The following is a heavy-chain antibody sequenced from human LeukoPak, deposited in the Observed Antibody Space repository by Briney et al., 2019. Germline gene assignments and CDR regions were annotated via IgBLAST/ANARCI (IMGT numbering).Heavy chain of an antibody. D-gene: IGHD3-10*01. CDR2: IRYDGDTK. Sequence: GGSLRLSCAASGFAFSKYGMYWVRQAPGKGLEWVAYIRYDGDTKYYADSVKGRFTISRDNAKNSLYLQMNSLRAEDTAVYYCARSHSVYWGQGTLVTVSS. V-gene: IGHV3-30*02. J-gene: IGHJ4*02. CDR3: ARSHSVY. CDR1: GFAFSKYG.